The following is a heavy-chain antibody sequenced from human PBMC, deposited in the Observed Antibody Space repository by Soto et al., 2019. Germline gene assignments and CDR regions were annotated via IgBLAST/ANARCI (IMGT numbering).Heavy chain of an antibody. J-gene: IGHJ6*03. CDR2: IHYSGST. Sequence: SETLSLTCTVSGGSISSDYWSWVRQPPGKGLEWIGYIHYSGSTNYNPSLESRVTMSVDTSKNQFSLKLSSVTAADTAVYYCARSSKIQLWSKGPSYLYMDVWGKGTTVTVSS. D-gene: IGHD5-18*01. CDR3: ARSSKIQLWSKGPSYLYMDV. CDR1: GGSISSDY. V-gene: IGHV4-59*08.